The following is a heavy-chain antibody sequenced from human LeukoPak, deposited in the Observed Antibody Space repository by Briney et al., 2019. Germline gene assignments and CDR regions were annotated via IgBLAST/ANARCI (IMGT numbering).Heavy chain of an antibody. Sequence: ASVKVSCKASGYTFTGYYMHWVRQAPGQGLEWMGWINPNSGGTNYAQKFQGRVTMTRDTSISTAYMELSRLRSDDTAVYYCARVRYSGSYAYYYYGMDVWGQGTTVTVSS. J-gene: IGHJ6*02. CDR2: INPNSGGT. CDR1: GYTFTGYY. D-gene: IGHD1-26*01. V-gene: IGHV1-2*02. CDR3: ARVRYSGSYAYYYYGMDV.